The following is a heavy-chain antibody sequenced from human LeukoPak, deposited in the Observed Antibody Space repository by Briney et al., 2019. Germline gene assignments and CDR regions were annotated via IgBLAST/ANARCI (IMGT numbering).Heavy chain of an antibody. Sequence: GGSLRLSCAASGFTFSDYYMSWIRQAPGKGLQWVANINQDGSQEYYVDSVKGRSTISRDNAKNSLYLQINSLRVEDTAVYYCARDHSRNDLEYWGQGALVTVSS. J-gene: IGHJ4*02. CDR2: INQDGSQE. CDR1: GFTFSDYY. CDR3: ARDHSRNDLEY. V-gene: IGHV3-7*04. D-gene: IGHD1-1*01.